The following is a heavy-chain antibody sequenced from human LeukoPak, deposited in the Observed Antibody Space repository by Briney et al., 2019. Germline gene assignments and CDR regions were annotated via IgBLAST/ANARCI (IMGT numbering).Heavy chain of an antibody. CDR1: GFTFSSNE. CDR3: AKRGVVIRVILVGFHKEAYYFDS. J-gene: IGHJ4*02. Sequence: PGGSLRLSCAASGFTFSSNEMSWVRQAPGKGLEWVAGISGSGGRTNYADSVKGRFTISRDNPKNTLYLQMNSLRAEDTAVYFCAKRGVVIRVILVGFHKEAYYFDSWGQGALVTVSS. D-gene: IGHD3-22*01. V-gene: IGHV3-23*01. CDR2: ISGSGGRT.